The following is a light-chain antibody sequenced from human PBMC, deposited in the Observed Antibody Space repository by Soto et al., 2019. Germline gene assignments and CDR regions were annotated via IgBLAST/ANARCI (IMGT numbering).Light chain of an antibody. CDR1: QSIRSN. V-gene: IGKV3-15*01. CDR3: QQYHISPPWT. CDR2: GAS. Sequence: EIVMTQSPDTLSVSPGEGATLSCRVSQSIRSNLAWYQQRPGQAPRLLMYGASTRADGIPARFPGSGSGTEFTLTISSLQSEDFAVYYCQQYHISPPWTSGQGNKVEL. J-gene: IGKJ1*01.